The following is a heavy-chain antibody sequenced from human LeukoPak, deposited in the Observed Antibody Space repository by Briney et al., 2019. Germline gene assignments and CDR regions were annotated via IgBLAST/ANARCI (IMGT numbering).Heavy chain of an antibody. J-gene: IGHJ5*02. D-gene: IGHD6-19*01. V-gene: IGHV1-3*01. CDR1: GYTFTSYA. Sequence: ASVKVSCKASGYTFTSYAMHWVRQAPGQRLEWMGWINAGSGNTKYSQKFQGRVTITRDTSASTAYMELSSLRSEDTAVYYCARGSQPCRGEQWQVHWFDPWGQGNLVTVS. CDR2: INAGSGNT. CDR3: ARGSQPCRGEQWQVHWFDP.